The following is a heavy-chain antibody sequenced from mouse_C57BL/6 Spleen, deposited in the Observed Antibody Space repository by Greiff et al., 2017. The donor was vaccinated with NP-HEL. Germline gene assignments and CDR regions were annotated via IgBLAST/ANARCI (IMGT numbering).Heavy chain of an antibody. D-gene: IGHD1-2*01. V-gene: IGHV1-15*01. CDR3: TREGFSTTAFDY. CDR2: IDPETGGT. CDR1: GYTFTDYE. Sequence: VQLQQSGAELVRPGASVTLSCKASGYTFTDYEMHWVKQTPVHGLEWIGAIDPETGGTAYNQKFKGKAILTADKSSSTAYMELRSLTSEDSAVYYCTREGFSTTAFDYWGQGTTLTVSS. J-gene: IGHJ2*01.